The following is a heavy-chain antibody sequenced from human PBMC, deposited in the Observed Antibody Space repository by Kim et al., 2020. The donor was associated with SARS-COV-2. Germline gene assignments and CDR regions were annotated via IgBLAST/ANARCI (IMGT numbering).Heavy chain of an antibody. J-gene: IGHJ6*02. D-gene: IGHD3-10*01. CDR2: INHSGST. CDR3: ARGFYGSGSYLYYFYYYGKDV. CDR1: GGSFSGYY. Sequence: SETLSLTCAVYGGSFSGYYWSWIRQPPGKGLEWFGEINHSGSTNYNPSLKSRFTISVDTSKNQFSLKLSSVTAADTAVYYCARGFYGSGSYLYYFYYYGKDVWGRGTTVTVSS. V-gene: IGHV4-34*01.